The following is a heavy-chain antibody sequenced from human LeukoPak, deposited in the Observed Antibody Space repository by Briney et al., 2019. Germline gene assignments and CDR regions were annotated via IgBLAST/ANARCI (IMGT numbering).Heavy chain of an antibody. CDR1: GFTFSSYA. J-gene: IGHJ4*02. Sequence: GGSLRLSCAASGFTFSSYAMSWVRQAPGKGLEWVSTISANDDTTYYADSVKGRFTISRDNSKNTVYLQMNRLRAEDTAFYYCAKAGLPFCGGDCYPVDSWGQGMLVTVSS. D-gene: IGHD2-21*02. CDR3: AKAGLPFCGGDCYPVDS. CDR2: ISANDDTT. V-gene: IGHV3-23*01.